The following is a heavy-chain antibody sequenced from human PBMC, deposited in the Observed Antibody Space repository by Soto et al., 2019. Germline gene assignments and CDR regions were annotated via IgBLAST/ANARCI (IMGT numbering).Heavy chain of an antibody. J-gene: IGHJ6*02. V-gene: IGHV3-48*02. D-gene: IGHD3-10*01. CDR3: ARGTSLGYYSYGMDV. CDR1: GFSLSSHS. Sequence: EVQLVESGGGLAQPGGSLRLSCAGSGFSLSSHSVNWVRQAPGKGLEWISYISGSSETKYNADSVKGRFTTSRDNVKNVVYLQMNGLRDDDTALYYCARGTSLGYYSYGMDVWGQGTTVTVSS. CDR2: ISGSSETK.